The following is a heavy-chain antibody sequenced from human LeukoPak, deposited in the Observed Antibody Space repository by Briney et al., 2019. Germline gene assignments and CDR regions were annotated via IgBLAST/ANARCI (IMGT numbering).Heavy chain of an antibody. CDR2: INHSGST. CDR3: ARGRSNYYESSRAFDI. CDR1: GFTFSSYG. V-gene: IGHV4-34*01. Sequence: GSLRLSCAASGFTFSSYGMNWIRQPPGKGLEWIGEINHSGSTNYNPSLKSRVTISVDTSKNQFSLKLSSVTAADTAVYYCARGRSNYYESSRAFDIWGQGTMVTVSS. J-gene: IGHJ3*02. D-gene: IGHD3-22*01.